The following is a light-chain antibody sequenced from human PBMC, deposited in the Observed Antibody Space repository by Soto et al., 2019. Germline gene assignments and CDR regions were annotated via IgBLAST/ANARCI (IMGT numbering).Light chain of an antibody. CDR1: SSDVGGYNY. V-gene: IGLV2-14*01. CDR3: SSYTSSINVV. J-gene: IGLJ2*01. Sequence: QSALTQPASVSGSPGQSITISCTGTSSDVGGYNYVSWYQQHPGKAPKLMVFDVSTRPSGVSNRFSGSKSGNTASLTISGLQAEDEADYYCSSYTSSINVVFGGGTKVTVL. CDR2: DVS.